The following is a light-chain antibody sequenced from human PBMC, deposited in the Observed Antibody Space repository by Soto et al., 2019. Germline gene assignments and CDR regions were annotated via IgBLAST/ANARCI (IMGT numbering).Light chain of an antibody. CDR1: QSVSTK. CDR3: QQYNNWPPYT. CDR2: GAS. V-gene: IGKV3-15*01. Sequence: EILMTQSPATLSVFPGERATLYCRASQSVSTKLAWYQQKPGQAPRPLIYGASTRATGIPARFSGSGSETEFTLTISSLQSEDFAVYYCQQYNNWPPYTFGQGTKGDIK. J-gene: IGKJ2*01.